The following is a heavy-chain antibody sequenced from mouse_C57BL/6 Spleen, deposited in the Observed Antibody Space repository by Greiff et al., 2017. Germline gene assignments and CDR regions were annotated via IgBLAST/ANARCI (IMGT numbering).Heavy chain of an antibody. J-gene: IGHJ2*01. CDR2: IDPSDSYT. CDR3: ARDYGSSSGC. CDR1: GYTFTSYW. Sequence: QVQLQQPGAELVKPGASVKLSCKASGYTFTSYWMQWVKQRPGQGLEWIGEIDPSDSYTNYNQKFKGKATLTVDTSSSTAYMQRSSLTTEDSAVYYCARDYGSSSGCWGQGTTLTVSS. V-gene: IGHV1-50*01. D-gene: IGHD1-1*01.